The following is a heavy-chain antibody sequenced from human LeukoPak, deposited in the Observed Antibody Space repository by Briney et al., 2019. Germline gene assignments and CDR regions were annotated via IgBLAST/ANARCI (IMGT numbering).Heavy chain of an antibody. V-gene: IGHV5-51*01. D-gene: IGHD6-13*01. CDR3: ARAGAAAGDLYYYYYYMDV. CDR2: IYPGDSDT. CDR1: GYSFTSYW. J-gene: IGHJ6*03. Sequence: PGESLKISCKGSGYSFTSYWIGWVRQMPGKGLEWMGIIYPGDSDTRYSPSFQGQVTISADKSISTAYMELSRLRSDDTAVYYCARAGAAAGDLYYYYYYMDVWGKGTTVTVSS.